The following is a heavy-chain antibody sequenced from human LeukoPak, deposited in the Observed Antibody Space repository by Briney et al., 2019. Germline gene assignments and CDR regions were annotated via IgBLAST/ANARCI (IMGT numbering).Heavy chain of an antibody. J-gene: IGHJ4*02. Sequence: GGSLRLSCAVSGFTVNSNHMSWARQAPGRGLEWDSVIYGSGNTNYADSVKGRFTISRDNSKNTLYLQMNSLRAEDTAVYYCARDLLISNTWYLGDYWGQGTLVTVSS. CDR1: GFTVNSNH. V-gene: IGHV3-66*01. CDR3: ARDLLISNTWYLGDY. CDR2: IYGSGNT. D-gene: IGHD3-3*02.